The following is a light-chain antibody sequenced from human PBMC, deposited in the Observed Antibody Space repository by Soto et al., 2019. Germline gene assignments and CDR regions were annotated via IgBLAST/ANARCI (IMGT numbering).Light chain of an antibody. CDR1: QGISNY. J-gene: IGKJ2*01. CDR2: AAS. CDR3: QKYNSASYT. Sequence: DIQMTQSPSSLSASAGDRVTITCRASQGISNYVAWYQQKPGKAPKLLIYAASTLQSGVPSRFSGSGSGTDFTLTISSLQPEDVATYYCQKYNSASYTFGQGTRLEIK. V-gene: IGKV1-27*01.